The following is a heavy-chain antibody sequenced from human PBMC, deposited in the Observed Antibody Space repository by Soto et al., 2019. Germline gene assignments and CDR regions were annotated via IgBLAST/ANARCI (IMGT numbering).Heavy chain of an antibody. D-gene: IGHD3-10*01. Sequence: GGSLRLSCAASGFTFSSYGMHWVRQAPGKGLEWVAVIWYDGSNKYYADSVKGRFTISRDNSKNTLYLQMNSLRAEDTAVYYCARDNGYYGSGSYFPNYWGQGTLVTVSS. J-gene: IGHJ4*02. CDR3: ARDNGYYGSGSYFPNY. CDR1: GFTFSSYG. V-gene: IGHV3-33*01. CDR2: IWYDGSNK.